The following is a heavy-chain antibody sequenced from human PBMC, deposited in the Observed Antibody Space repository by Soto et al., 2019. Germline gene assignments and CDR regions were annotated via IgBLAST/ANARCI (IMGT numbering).Heavy chain of an antibody. CDR2: ISVYNGNT. D-gene: IGHD6-13*01. J-gene: IGHJ4*02. Sequence: QVQLVQSGAEVKKPGASVRVSCKASGYTFTTDGISWVRQAPGHGLEWMGWISVYNGNTNYAQKFQGRVTMTTDTSTSTAFMELRSLRYDDTAVYYCAREGYSSDWYPFDRWGQGTLVTVSS. CDR1: GYTFTTDG. V-gene: IGHV1-18*01. CDR3: AREGYSSDWYPFDR.